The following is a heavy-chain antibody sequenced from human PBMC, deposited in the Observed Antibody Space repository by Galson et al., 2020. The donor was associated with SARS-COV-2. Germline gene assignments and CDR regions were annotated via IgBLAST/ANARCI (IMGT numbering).Heavy chain of an antibody. CDR3: ARETDDQSSSWYDY. V-gene: IGHV3-30*04. CDR1: GFALSNSA. CDR2: ISYDGTTK. J-gene: IGHJ4*02. D-gene: IGHD6-13*01. Sequence: QLGESLKISCAASGFALSNSAMHWVRQAPGKGLEWVAIISYDGTTKYNSDSMKSRFTIPRDISKNTLYLQMNSLRPEDTAVYYCARETDDQSSSWYDYWGQGARVTVSS.